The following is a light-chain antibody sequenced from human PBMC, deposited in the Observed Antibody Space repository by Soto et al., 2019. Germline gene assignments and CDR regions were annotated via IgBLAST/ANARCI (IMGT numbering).Light chain of an antibody. Sequence: QPVLTQPPSASGSRGQSVTISCTGTSSDVGGYNFLSWYQQHPGKAPKLILYDVTKRPSGVPDRFSGSKSGNTPSLTVSGLQTEDEAHYYCSSYAGTKSHYVFGTGIKLPVL. CDR3: SSYAGTKSHYV. V-gene: IGLV2-8*01. J-gene: IGLJ1*01. CDR2: DVT. CDR1: SSDVGGYNF.